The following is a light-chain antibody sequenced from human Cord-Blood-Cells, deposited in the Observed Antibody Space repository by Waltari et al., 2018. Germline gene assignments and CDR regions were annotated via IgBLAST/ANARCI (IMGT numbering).Light chain of an antibody. J-gene: IGLJ1*01. CDR2: EGS. V-gene: IGLV2-23*01. Sequence: QSALTQPASVSGSPGQSITISCTGTSSDVGSYNLVSRYQQHPGKAPNLMIYEGSKRPSGVSNRFSGSKSGNTASLTISGLQAEDEADYYCCSYAGSSTSYVFGTGTKVTVL. CDR1: SSDVGSYNL. CDR3: CSYAGSSTSYV.